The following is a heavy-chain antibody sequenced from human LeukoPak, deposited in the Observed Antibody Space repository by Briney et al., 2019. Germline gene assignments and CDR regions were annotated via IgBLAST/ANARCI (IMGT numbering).Heavy chain of an antibody. CDR3: ARAAYSSGWFVPFDL. CDR2: IYPGDSDT. Sequence: GESLKISCKGSGYSFTSYWIGWVRQMPGKALEWVGIIYPGDSDTTYSPSFQGQVTISADKSISTAYVQWSSLKASDTAMYYCARAAYSSGWFVPFDLWGQGTLVTVSS. CDR1: GYSFTSYW. J-gene: IGHJ4*02. D-gene: IGHD6-19*01. V-gene: IGHV5-51*01.